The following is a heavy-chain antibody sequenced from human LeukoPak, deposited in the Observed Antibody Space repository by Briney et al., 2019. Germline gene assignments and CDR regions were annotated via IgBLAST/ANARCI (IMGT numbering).Heavy chain of an antibody. Sequence: SETLSLTCTVSDDSITIYYWTWIRQPPGKGLEWIGEINHSGSTNYNPSLKSRVTISVDTSKNQFSPKLSAVTAADTAVYYCARVAIIGYSSSWYGNDYWGQGNLVTVSS. V-gene: IGHV4-34*01. CDR2: INHSGST. D-gene: IGHD6-13*01. J-gene: IGHJ4*02. CDR3: ARVAIIGYSSSWYGNDY. CDR1: DDSITIYY.